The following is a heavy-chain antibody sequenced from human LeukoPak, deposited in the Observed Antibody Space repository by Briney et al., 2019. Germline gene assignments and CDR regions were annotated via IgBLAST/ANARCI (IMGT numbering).Heavy chain of an antibody. CDR2: TYYSGST. CDR3: ARLVLVTASLMAFDI. D-gene: IGHD2-21*02. J-gene: IGHJ3*02. V-gene: IGHV4-39*01. Sequence: SETLSLTCTVSDGSISSSSYYWGWIRQPPGKGLEWIGSTYYSGSTYSNPSFKSRVTISVDTSKNQFSLKLSSVTAADTAVYYCARLVLVTASLMAFDIWGQGTMVTVSS. CDR1: DGSISSSSYY.